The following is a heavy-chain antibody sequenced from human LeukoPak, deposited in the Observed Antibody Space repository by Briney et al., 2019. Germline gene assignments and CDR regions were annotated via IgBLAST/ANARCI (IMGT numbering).Heavy chain of an antibody. CDR3: ARQTHYYDREDL. J-gene: IGHJ4*02. CDR1: GGSISSYY. D-gene: IGHD3-22*01. CDR2: IYYSGST. Sequence: PSETLSLTCTVSGGSISSYYWSWIRQPPGKGLEWIGYIYYSGSTSYNPSLKNRVTISLDTSKNQFSLRLSSVTAADTAVYYCARQTHYYDREDLWGQGTLVTVSS. V-gene: IGHV4-59*08.